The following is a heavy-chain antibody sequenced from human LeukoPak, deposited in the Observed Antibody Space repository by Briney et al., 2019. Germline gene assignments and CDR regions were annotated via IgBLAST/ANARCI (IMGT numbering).Heavy chain of an antibody. Sequence: GESLKISCKGSGYSFTSYWIGWVRQMPGKGLEWMGIIYPGDSDTRYSPSFQGQVTISADRSISTAYLQWSSLKASDSAMYYCARLRQGYSGPIDAFDIWGQGTMVTVSS. J-gene: IGHJ3*02. CDR1: GYSFTSYW. V-gene: IGHV5-51*01. D-gene: IGHD5-12*01. CDR2: IYPGDSDT. CDR3: ARLRQGYSGPIDAFDI.